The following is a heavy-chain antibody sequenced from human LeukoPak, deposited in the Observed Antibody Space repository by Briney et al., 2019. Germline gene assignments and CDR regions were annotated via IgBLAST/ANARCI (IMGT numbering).Heavy chain of an antibody. CDR3: AREPTNWNFDY. J-gene: IGHJ4*02. D-gene: IGHD1-1*01. CDR1: GYTFTSYD. Sequence: ASVKVSCKASGYTFTSYDMNWVRQAPGQGLEWMGWINTNTGNPTYAQGFTGRFIFSLDTSVSTAYLQISSLKAEDTAVYYCAREPTNWNFDYWGQGTLVTVSS. V-gene: IGHV7-4-1*02. CDR2: INTNTGNP.